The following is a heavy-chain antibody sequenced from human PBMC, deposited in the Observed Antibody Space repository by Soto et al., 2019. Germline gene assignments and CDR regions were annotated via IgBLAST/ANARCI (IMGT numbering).Heavy chain of an antibody. Sequence: ASVKVSCKASGYTFTSYYMHWVRQAPGQGLEWMGIINPSGGSTSYAQKFQGRVTMTRDTSTSTVYMELSSLRSEDTAVYYCARGGPSGSSWYVRRDYYYGMDVWGQGTTVTVYS. V-gene: IGHV1-46*01. CDR2: INPSGGST. J-gene: IGHJ6*02. CDR1: GYTFTSYY. CDR3: ARGGPSGSSWYVRRDYYYGMDV. D-gene: IGHD6-13*01.